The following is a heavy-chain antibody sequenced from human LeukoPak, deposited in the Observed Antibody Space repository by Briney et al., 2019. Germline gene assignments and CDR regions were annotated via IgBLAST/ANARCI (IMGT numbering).Heavy chain of an antibody. CDR3: AKTSSSSWKYFDY. CDR2: ISGSVGST. Sequence: QPGGSLRLSCAASGFTFSSYAMSWVRQAPGKGLEWVSTISGSVGSTYYGDSVKGRFTISRDNSQNTQYLQMNSLRAEDTAVYYCAKTSSSSWKYFDYWGQGTLVTVSS. CDR1: GFTFSSYA. D-gene: IGHD6-13*01. J-gene: IGHJ4*02. V-gene: IGHV3-23*01.